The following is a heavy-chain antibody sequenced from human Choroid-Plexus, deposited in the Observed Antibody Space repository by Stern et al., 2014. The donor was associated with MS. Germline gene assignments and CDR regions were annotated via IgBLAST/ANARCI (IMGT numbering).Heavy chain of an antibody. CDR1: GFTFSSYS. J-gene: IGHJ4*02. CDR3: ARGRGGNYRYYFDY. CDR2: ISSGGSYI. Sequence: QLVQSGGGLVKPGGSLRLSCAASGFTFSSYSMNWVRQAPGKGLEWVASISSGGSYIYYADSLKGRFTISRDNAKNSLYLQMNSLRAEDTAVYYCARGRGGNYRYYFDYWGQGTLVTVSS. D-gene: IGHD4-23*01. V-gene: IGHV3-21*01.